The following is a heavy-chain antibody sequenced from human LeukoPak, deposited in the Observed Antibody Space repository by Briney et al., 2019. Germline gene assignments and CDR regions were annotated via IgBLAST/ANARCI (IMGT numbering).Heavy chain of an antibody. D-gene: IGHD3-22*01. CDR2: LYYSGST. CDR1: GGSISSYY. CDR3: ARGRGSPYYVEAFDV. J-gene: IGHJ3*01. V-gene: IGHV4-59*01. Sequence: SETLSLTCTVSGGSISSYYWGWIRQPPGKGPEWIGHLYYSGSTTYNPSLESRVTISVDTSRKQISLKLNSVAAADTAVYYCARGRGSPYYVEAFDVWGQGTVVTVSS.